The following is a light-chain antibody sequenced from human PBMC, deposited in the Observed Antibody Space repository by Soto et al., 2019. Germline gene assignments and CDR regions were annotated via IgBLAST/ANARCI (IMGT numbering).Light chain of an antibody. V-gene: IGLV2-14*01. CDR3: SSYTDSSNYV. J-gene: IGLJ1*01. Sequence: QSALTRPASVSGSPGQSITSSCTGTSSDLAIYNYVSWYQQQPGKAPKLMIYQVTNRPSGVSNRFSGSRSGNTASLTISGLQAEDEADYYCSSYTDSSNYVFGTGTKVTVL. CDR1: SSDLAIYNY. CDR2: QVT.